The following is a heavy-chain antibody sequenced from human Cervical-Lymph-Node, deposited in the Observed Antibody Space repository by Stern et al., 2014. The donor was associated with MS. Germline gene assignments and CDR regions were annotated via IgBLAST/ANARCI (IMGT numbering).Heavy chain of an antibody. V-gene: IGHV3-30*18. CDR2: ISYDGSNK. CDR1: GFTFSSYG. Sequence: VHLVESGGGVVQPGRSLRLSCAASGFTFSSYGMHWVRQAPGKGLEWVAVISYDGSNKYYADSVKGRFTISRDNSKNTLYLQMNSLRAEDTAVYYCAKDQSWELLVYYYGMDVWGQGTTVTVSS. D-gene: IGHD1-26*01. J-gene: IGHJ6*02. CDR3: AKDQSWELLVYYYGMDV.